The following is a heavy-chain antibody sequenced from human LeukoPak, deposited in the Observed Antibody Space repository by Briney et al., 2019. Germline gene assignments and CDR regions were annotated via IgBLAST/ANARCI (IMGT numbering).Heavy chain of an antibody. J-gene: IGHJ4*02. CDR2: IKSKTDGGTT. D-gene: IGHD3-9*01. Sequence: PGGSLRLSCAASGFTFKNAWMSWVRQAPGKGLEWVGRIKSKTDGGTTDYAAAVKGRFTISRDDSKSTLYLQMNSLKTEDTALYYCTTWNYDILTGYSIWGQGTLVTVSS. CDR3: TTWNYDILTGYSI. V-gene: IGHV3-15*07. CDR1: GFTFKNAW.